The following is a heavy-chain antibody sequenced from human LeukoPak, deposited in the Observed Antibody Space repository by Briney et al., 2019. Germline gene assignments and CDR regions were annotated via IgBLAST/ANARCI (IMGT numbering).Heavy chain of an antibody. CDR3: ARAPTYSGWYTFDY. Sequence: GGSLRLSCAASGFTFSSYEMNWVRQAPGKGLEWVAVISYDGSNKYYADSVKGRFTISRDNSKNTLYLQMNSLRAEDTAVYYCARAPTYSGWYTFDYWGQGTLVTVSS. CDR2: ISYDGSNK. CDR1: GFTFSSYE. V-gene: IGHV3-30-3*01. J-gene: IGHJ4*02. D-gene: IGHD6-19*01.